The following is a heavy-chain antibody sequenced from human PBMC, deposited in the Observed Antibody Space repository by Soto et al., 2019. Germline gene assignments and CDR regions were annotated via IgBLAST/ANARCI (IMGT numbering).Heavy chain of an antibody. CDR3: ARVEDYGDYFDY. CDR1: GDSVRSGSYY. CDR2: IYDTGTT. J-gene: IGHJ4*02. Sequence: QVQLQESGPGLVKPSETLSLTCTDSGDSVRSGSYYWSWVRQPPGRGLEWIGYIYDTGTTNYNPSLKSRVTMSVDTSKNQFSLKLNSLTAADTAVYYCARVEDYGDYFDYWGQGTLVTVSS. D-gene: IGHD4-17*01. V-gene: IGHV4-61*01.